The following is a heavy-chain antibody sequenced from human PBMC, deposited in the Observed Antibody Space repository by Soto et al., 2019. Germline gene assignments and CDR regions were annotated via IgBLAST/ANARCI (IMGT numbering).Heavy chain of an antibody. Sequence: QVQLVESGGGVVQPGRSLRLSCEASGFTFSRFGMYWVRQAPGKGLEWVAVILYDGIYKYYADSVKGRFTISRDNSKNMVYLQRDRLRAEDTAMYHCAQVPDGYSYGHIDYWGQGTVVTVSS. V-gene: IGHV3-30*18. J-gene: IGHJ4*02. CDR1: GFTFSRFG. CDR3: AQVPDGYSYGHIDY. D-gene: IGHD5-18*01. CDR2: ILYDGIYK.